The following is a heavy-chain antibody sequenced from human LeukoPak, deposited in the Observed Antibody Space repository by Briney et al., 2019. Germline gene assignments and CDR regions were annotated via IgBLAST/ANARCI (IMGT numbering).Heavy chain of an antibody. CDR3: ARDWDCSGGACRDCFDP. CDR2: INPSGGST. V-gene: IGHV1-46*01. D-gene: IGHD2-15*01. Sequence: ASVKVSCKASGNTFTNYYVHWVRQAPGQGLEWMGIINPSGGSTTYAQKFQGRVTMTRDTSASTVYMELRSLRSDDTAVYYCARDWDCSGGACRDCFDPWGQGTLVTVSS. CDR1: GNTFTNYY. J-gene: IGHJ5*02.